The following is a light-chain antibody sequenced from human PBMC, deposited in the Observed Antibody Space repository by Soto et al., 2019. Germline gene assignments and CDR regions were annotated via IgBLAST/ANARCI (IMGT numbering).Light chain of an antibody. CDR3: QSYDSSLSGVV. J-gene: IGLJ2*01. Sequence: QSVLTQPPSVSGAPGQRVTFSCTGSSSNIGAGYDVHWYQQLPGTAPKVLIYGNSNRPSGVPDRFSGSKSGTSASLAITGLQAEDEADYYCQSYDSSLSGVVFGGGTKLTVL. CDR1: SSNIGAGYD. CDR2: GNS. V-gene: IGLV1-40*01.